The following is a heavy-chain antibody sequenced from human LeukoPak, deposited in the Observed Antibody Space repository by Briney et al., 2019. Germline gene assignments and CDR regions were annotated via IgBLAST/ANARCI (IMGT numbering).Heavy chain of an antibody. CDR1: GFTFSSYA. V-gene: IGHV3-23*01. Sequence: GGSLRLSCAASGFTFSSYAMSWVRQAPGKGLEWVSAISGSGGSTYYADSVKGRFTISRDNSKKTLYLQMNSMRAEDTAVYYCAKPTQGYWSSTSCFTADFDYWGQGTLVTVSS. CDR3: AKPTQGYWSSTSCFTADFDY. CDR2: ISGSGGST. D-gene: IGHD2-2*02. J-gene: IGHJ4*02.